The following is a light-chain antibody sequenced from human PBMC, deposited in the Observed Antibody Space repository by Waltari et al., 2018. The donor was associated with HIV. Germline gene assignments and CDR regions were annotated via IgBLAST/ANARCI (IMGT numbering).Light chain of an antibody. V-gene: IGKV1-39*01. J-gene: IGKJ4*01. CDR2: AAS. CDR3: QQSYSTPLT. CDR1: QSLSSY. Sequence: DIQMTQSPSSLSASVGDRVTITCRASQSLSSYLNWYQQKPGKAPKLLIYAASSLQSGVPSRVSGSGSGTDCTLTISSRQPEDFATYYWQQSYSTPLTFGGGTKVEIK.